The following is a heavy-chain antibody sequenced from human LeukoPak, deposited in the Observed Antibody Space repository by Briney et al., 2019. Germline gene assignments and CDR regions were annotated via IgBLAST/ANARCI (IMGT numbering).Heavy chain of an antibody. J-gene: IGHJ4*02. CDR2: ISWNSGSI. CDR1: GFTFDDYA. CDR3: ASYAYYGGIYYFDY. D-gene: IGHD4-23*01. Sequence: PGRSLRLSCAASGFTFDDYAMHWVRQAPGKGLEWVSGISWNSGSIGYADSVKGRFTISRDNAKNSLYLQMNSLRAEDTAVYYCASYAYYGGIYYFDYWGQGTLVTVSS. V-gene: IGHV3-9*01.